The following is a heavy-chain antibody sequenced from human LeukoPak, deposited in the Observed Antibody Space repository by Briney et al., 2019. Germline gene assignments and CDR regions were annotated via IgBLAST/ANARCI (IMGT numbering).Heavy chain of an antibody. CDR1: GYTFTDYY. V-gene: IGHV1-2*02. Sequence: ASVKVSCKASGYTFTDYYMHWVRQAPGHGLEWMGWINPNSANTNYAQKFQGRVTMTRDTSISTAYMELSRLRSDDTAVYYCARDLYGDSSLDYWGQGTLVTVSS. CDR3: ARDLYGDSSLDY. J-gene: IGHJ4*02. CDR2: INPNSANT. D-gene: IGHD4-17*01.